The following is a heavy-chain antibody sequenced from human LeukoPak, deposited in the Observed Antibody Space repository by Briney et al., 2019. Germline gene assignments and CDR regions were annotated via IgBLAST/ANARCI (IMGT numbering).Heavy chain of an antibody. D-gene: IGHD3-16*02. CDR2: ISSNGGST. Sequence: GGSLRLSCAASGFTFSSYALHLVRQAPGKGLEYVSFISSNGGSTYYADSVRGRFTISRDNSNNTLYLQMGSLSADDMAVYYCARQRLRLGELSLLLDYWGQGSLVTVSS. V-gene: IGHV3-64*02. CDR1: GFTFSSYA. J-gene: IGHJ4*02. CDR3: ARQRLRLGELSLLLDY.